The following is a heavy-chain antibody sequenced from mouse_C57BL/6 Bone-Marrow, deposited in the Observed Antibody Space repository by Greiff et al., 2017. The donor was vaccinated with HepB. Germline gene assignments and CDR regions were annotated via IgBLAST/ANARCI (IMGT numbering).Heavy chain of an antibody. CDR3: ASYYGSSYQAWFAY. V-gene: IGHV1-64*01. J-gene: IGHJ3*01. D-gene: IGHD1-1*01. Sequence: QVQLQQPGAELVKPGASVKLSCKASGYTFTSYWMHWVQQRPGQGLEWIGMIHPNSGSTNYNEKFKSQATLTGDKSSSTAYMHLSSLTSEDSAVYYCASYYGSSYQAWFAYWGQGTLVTVSA. CDR1: GYTFTSYW. CDR2: IHPNSGST.